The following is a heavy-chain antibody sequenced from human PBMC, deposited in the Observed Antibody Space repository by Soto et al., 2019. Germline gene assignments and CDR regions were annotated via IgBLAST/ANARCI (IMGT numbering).Heavy chain of an antibody. CDR1: GFTFSSYG. J-gene: IGHJ4*02. V-gene: IGHV3-30*18. Sequence: QVQLVESGGGVVQPGRSLRLSCAASGFTFSSYGMHWVRQAPGKGMEWMAVISYDGSNKYYADSVKGRFTISSDNSKNTLYMQMPSLRAEDTAVYYCAKDRGGYYPIDYWGQGTLVTVSS. CDR3: AKDRGGYYPIDY. D-gene: IGHD3-22*01. CDR2: ISYDGSNK.